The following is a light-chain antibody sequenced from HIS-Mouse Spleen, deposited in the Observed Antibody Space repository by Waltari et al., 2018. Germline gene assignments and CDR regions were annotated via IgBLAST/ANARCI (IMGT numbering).Light chain of an antibody. Sequence: SSELTQDPAVSVALGQTVRITCQGESLRSYYASWYQQKPGQAPVVVIYGKNNRPSGIPDRFSGSSSGNTASLTITGAQAEDEADYYCNSRDSSGNHVVFGGGTKLTVL. J-gene: IGLJ2*01. V-gene: IGLV3-19*01. CDR1: SLRSYY. CDR3: NSRDSSGNHVV. CDR2: GKN.